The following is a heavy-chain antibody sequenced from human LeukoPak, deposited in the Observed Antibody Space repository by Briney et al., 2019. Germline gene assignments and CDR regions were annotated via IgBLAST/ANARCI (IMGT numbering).Heavy chain of an antibody. CDR3: AKNWYSSSL. D-gene: IGHD6-13*01. Sequence: GGSLRLSCAASGFTFSNSGMSWVRQAPGKGLEWVSTISASGVTTYYADSVKGRFTISRDNSKSTLYLQLNSLRAEDTAVYYCAKNWYSSSLWGQGTLVTVSS. CDR1: GFTFSNSG. CDR2: ISASGVTT. J-gene: IGHJ4*02. V-gene: IGHV3-23*01.